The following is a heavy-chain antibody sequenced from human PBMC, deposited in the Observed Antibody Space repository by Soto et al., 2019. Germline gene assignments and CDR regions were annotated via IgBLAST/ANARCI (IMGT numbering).Heavy chain of an antibody. Sequence: EVQLVESGGGLVQPGRSLRLSCVVSGFTFDDYAMHWVRQAPGKGLEWVSGISWNSDGMGYADSVKGRFTISRDNAKNSLYLEMNSLRAEDTALYYCAKDSADYFGSGNYYHHFDYWGQGTLVTVSS. CDR1: GFTFDDYA. CDR3: AKDSADYFGSGNYYHHFDY. D-gene: IGHD3-10*01. V-gene: IGHV3-9*01. CDR2: ISWNSDGM. J-gene: IGHJ4*02.